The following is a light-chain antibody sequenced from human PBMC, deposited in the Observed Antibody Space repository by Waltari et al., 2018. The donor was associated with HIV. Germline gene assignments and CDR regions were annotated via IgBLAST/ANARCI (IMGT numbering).Light chain of an antibody. CDR1: QGKNSY. J-gene: IGKJ4*01. CDR3: QHLNSYPLT. V-gene: IGKV1-9*01. Sequence: DIHLTQSPPFLSASIGDRVTISCRATQGKNSYLAWYQQKPGKAPKLLIYVASTLRSGVPSRFSGSGSGTEFTLTISNLQPEDSATYYCQHLNSYPLTFGGGTKVETK. CDR2: VAS.